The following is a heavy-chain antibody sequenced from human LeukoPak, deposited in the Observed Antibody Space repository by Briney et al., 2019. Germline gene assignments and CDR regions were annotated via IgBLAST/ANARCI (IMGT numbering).Heavy chain of an antibody. V-gene: IGHV4-30-4*08. J-gene: IGHJ4*02. CDR1: GGSISSGDYY. Sequence: SQTLSLTCTVSGGSISSGDYYWSWIRQPPGKGLEWIGYIYYSGSTYYNPSLKSRVTISVDTSKNQFSLKLSSVTAADTAVYYCARSSGVYYYDSSGYYYFDYWGQGTLVTVSS. D-gene: IGHD3-22*01. CDR2: IYYSGST. CDR3: ARSSGVYYYDSSGYYYFDY.